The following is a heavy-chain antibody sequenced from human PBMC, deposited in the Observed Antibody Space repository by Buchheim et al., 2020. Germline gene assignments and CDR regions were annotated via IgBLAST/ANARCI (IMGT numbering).Heavy chain of an antibody. V-gene: IGHV1-69*06. CDR1: GGTFSSYA. CDR2: IIPIFGTA. J-gene: IGHJ6*02. CDR3: ARARVGTVVVMGYYYYGMDV. Sequence: QVQLVQSGAEVKKPGSSVKVSCKASGGTFSSYAISWVRQAPGQGLERMGGIIPIFGTANYAQKFQGRVTITADKSTSTAYMELSSLRSEDTAVYYCARARVGTVVVMGYYYYGMDVWGQGTT. D-gene: IGHD3-22*01.